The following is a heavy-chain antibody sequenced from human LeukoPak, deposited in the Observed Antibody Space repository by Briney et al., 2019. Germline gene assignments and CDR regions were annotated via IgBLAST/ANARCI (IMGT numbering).Heavy chain of an antibody. CDR3: VGDYVWGSYRYNRFDP. D-gene: IGHD3-16*02. CDR1: GGSISSYY. V-gene: IGHV4-59*01. CDR2: IYHSGTT. Sequence: PSETLSLTCTVSGGSISSYYWSWIRQPPGKGLEWIGYIYHSGTTNYNPSLQSRVTISEDTSKNQFSLKLSSVTAADTAVYYCVGDYVWGSYRYNRFDPWGQGTLLTVSS. J-gene: IGHJ5*02.